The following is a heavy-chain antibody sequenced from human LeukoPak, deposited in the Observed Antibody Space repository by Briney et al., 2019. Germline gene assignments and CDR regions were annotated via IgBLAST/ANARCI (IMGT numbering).Heavy chain of an antibody. J-gene: IGHJ5*02. D-gene: IGHD3-22*01. CDR1: GGSISSGDYY. CDR3: ATDGYYYDSSGYYSYNWFDP. CDR2: IYYSGST. Sequence: PSETLSLTCTVSGGSISSGDYYWSWIRQPPGKGLEWIGYIYYSGSTYYNPSLKSRVTISVDTSKNQFSLKLSSVTAADTAVYYCATDGYYYDSSGYYSYNWFDPWGQGTLVTVSS. V-gene: IGHV4-30-4*01.